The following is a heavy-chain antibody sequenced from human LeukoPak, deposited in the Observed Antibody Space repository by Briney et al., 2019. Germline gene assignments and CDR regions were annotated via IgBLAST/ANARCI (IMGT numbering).Heavy chain of an antibody. J-gene: IGHJ4*02. CDR1: GGSISGSSYY. CDR3: ARGAYDYVWGSYRYTGGYFDY. D-gene: IGHD3-16*02. CDR2: INHSGST. V-gene: IGHV4-39*07. Sequence: NSSETLSLTCTVSGGSISGSSYYWGWIRQPPGKGLEWIGEINHSGSTNYNPSLKSRVTISVDTSKNQFSLKLSSVTAADTAVYYCARGAYDYVWGSYRYTGGYFDYWGQGTLVTVSS.